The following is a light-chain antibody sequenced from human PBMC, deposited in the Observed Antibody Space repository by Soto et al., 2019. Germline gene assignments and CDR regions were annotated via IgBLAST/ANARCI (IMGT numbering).Light chain of an antibody. CDR2: DVS. CDR1: SSDVGAYNY. J-gene: IGLJ1*01. V-gene: IGLV2-11*01. CDR3: CSYAGSYTGV. Sequence: QSALTQPRSVSGSPGQSVTISCTGTSSDVGAYNYVSWYQHHPGKPPKFMIYDVSKRPSGVPDRFSGSKSGNTASLTISGLQAEDEADYYCCSYAGSYTGVFGTRTKVTVL.